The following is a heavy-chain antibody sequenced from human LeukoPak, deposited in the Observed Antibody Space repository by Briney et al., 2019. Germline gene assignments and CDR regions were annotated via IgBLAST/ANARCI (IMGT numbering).Heavy chain of an antibody. V-gene: IGHV3-23*01. D-gene: IGHD2-15*01. CDR1: GFTFSFYA. J-gene: IGHJ4*02. CDR2: ITDSGGST. Sequence: GGSLRLSCAGSGFTFSFYAMSWVRQAPGKGLEWVSAITDSGGSTYHADSVKGRFTISRDNSKNTLYLQMNSLRAEDTAVYFCAKGSASARPCYFDYWGQGTLVTVSS. CDR3: AKGSASARPCYFDY.